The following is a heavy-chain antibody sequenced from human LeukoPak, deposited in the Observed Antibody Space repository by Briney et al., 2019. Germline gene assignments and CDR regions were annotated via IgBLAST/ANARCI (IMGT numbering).Heavy chain of an antibody. CDR3: ARLFRGFHGGVDP. Sequence: KASETLSLTCTVSGGSISSSSYYWGWIRQPPGKGLEWIGSIYYSGSTYYNPSLKSRVTISVDTSKNQFSLKLSSVTAADTAVYYCARLFRGFHGGVDPWGQGTLVTVSS. CDR1: GGSISSSSYY. J-gene: IGHJ5*02. V-gene: IGHV4-39*01. CDR2: IYYSGST. D-gene: IGHD5-12*01.